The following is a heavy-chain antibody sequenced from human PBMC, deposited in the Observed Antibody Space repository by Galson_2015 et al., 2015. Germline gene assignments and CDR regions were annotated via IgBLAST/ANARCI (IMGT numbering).Heavy chain of an antibody. CDR1: GFTFSCYA. J-gene: IGHJ4*02. CDR3: ARGRLVAAPDY. D-gene: IGHD6-6*01. V-gene: IGHV3-48*01. Sequence: SLRLSCAASGFTFSCYAMSWVRQAPGKGLEWVSYISSSSSTIYYADSVKGRFTISRGNAKNSLYLQMNSLRAEDTAVYYCARGRLVAAPDYWGQGTLVTVSS. CDR2: ISSSSSTI.